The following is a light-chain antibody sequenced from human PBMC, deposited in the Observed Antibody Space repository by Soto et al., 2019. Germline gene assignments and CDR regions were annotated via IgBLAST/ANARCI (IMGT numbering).Light chain of an antibody. CDR2: VAS. Sequence: DIQLTQSPSFLSASVGDRVTITCRVSQGSNNYLVWYQQKPGNAPKLLIYVASTLQSGVPSRFSGSGSVTHFTLTISSLQHDDFATYYCQQSFTIPWTFGQGTKVEVK. J-gene: IGKJ1*01. CDR1: QGSNNY. CDR3: QQSFTIPWT. V-gene: IGKV1-9*01.